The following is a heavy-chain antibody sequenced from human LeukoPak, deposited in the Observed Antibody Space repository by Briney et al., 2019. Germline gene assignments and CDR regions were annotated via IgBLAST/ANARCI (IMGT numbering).Heavy chain of an antibody. CDR1: GGSFSGYY. J-gene: IGHJ5*02. V-gene: IGHV4-34*01. CDR3: ARADGGYDSDWFDH. Sequence: PSDTLSLTYVDCGGSFSGYYWIWLRQPPGKGLEWIGEINHSGSTNYNPSLKSRGTISINTSKNQFSLKLSSVTAADTAVYYCARADGGYDSDWFDHWGQGTLVTVSS. CDR2: INHSGST. D-gene: IGHD5-12*01.